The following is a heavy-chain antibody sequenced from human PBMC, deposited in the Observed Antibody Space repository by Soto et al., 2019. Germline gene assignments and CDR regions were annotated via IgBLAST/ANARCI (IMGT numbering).Heavy chain of an antibody. CDR1: GDSISRYY. Sequence: QVQLQESGPGLVKPSETLSLTCTVSGDSISRYYWSWIRLSPGKGLEWIGYIYYSGETNYNPSVRSRVTISVDRTKNQFSRKLSSVTAADTAVYYCARDQGGELLKGSGMDVWGQGTTVTVSS. CDR2: IYYSGET. D-gene: IGHD1-26*01. J-gene: IGHJ6*02. V-gene: IGHV4-59*01. CDR3: ARDQGGELLKGSGMDV.